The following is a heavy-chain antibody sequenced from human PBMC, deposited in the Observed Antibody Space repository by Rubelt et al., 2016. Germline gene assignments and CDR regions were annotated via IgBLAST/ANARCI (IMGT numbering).Heavy chain of an antibody. CDR2: IYYSGST. D-gene: IGHD3-22*01. V-gene: IGHV4-59*01. CDR1: GGSISSYY. J-gene: IGHJ4*02. Sequence: QVQLQESGPGLVKPSETLSLTCTVSGGSISSYYWSWIRQPPGKGLEWIGYIYYSGSTNYNPSLKSRVTISVDTSKNQFSLKLSSVTAADTAVYYCAREGREEDYDSSGYLAVMDYWGQGTLVTVSS. CDR3: AREGREEDYDSSGYLAVMDY.